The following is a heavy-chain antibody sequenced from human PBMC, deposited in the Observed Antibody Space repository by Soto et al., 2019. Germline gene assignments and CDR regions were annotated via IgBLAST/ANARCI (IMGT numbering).Heavy chain of an antibody. D-gene: IGHD6-19*01. J-gene: IGHJ4*02. Sequence: QVQRVQSGAEVKKPGASVKVSCKASGYTFISYDINLVRQSTGQGLEWMGWMNPNNGNTGYAQKCQGRVTMTRNTYISTAYMEMSSLRSEYTAVYYCTSPIEGAGTVFDSWGQGTLVTVSS. CDR2: MNPNNGNT. CDR1: GYTFISYD. V-gene: IGHV1-8*01. CDR3: TSPIEGAGTVFDS.